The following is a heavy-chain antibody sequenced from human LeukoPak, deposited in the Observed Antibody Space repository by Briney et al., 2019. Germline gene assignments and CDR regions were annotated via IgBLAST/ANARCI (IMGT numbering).Heavy chain of an antibody. CDR1: GITVNSNY. J-gene: IGHJ5*01. D-gene: IGHD2-2*03. CDR2: IYDDGNT. V-gene: IGHV3-53*01. CDR3: ARMFGYCTSIGCFPGIVSKKFDS. Sequence: GGSLRLSCAASGITVNSNYMSWVRQAPGKGLEWVSVIYDDGNTYYADPVRGRFTISRDISKNTVSLQMDSLRAEDTAVYYCARMFGYCTSIGCFPGIVSKKFDSWGQGTVVTVSS.